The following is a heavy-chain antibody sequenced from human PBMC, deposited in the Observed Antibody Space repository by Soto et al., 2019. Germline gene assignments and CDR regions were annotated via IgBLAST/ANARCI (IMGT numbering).Heavy chain of an antibody. V-gene: IGHV3-21*01. Sequence: EVQLVESGGGLVEPGGSPRLSCAAFGFSFSSYTMNWVRQAPGKGLEWVSFISTSSSDIHYADSVKGRFTISRDNAENSLYLQMNSLRADDTAVYYCARDGGGYATGWFANWGQGTLVTVSS. CDR3: ARDGGGYATGWFAN. J-gene: IGHJ4*02. CDR2: ISTSSSDI. D-gene: IGHD6-19*01. CDR1: GFSFSSYT.